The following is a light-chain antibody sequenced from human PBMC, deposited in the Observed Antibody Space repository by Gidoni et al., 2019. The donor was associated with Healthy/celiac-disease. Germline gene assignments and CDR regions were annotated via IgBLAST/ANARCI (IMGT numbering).Light chain of an antibody. CDR3: QQYYSTFLT. Sequence: DIVMTQSPDSLAVSLGERATINCNSSQSVLYSSNNKNYLAWYQQKPGQPPKLLLYWASTREAGVPDRFSGSGSGTDFTLTISSLQAEDVAVYYCQQYYSTFLTFGGGTKVEIK. J-gene: IGKJ4*01. V-gene: IGKV4-1*01. CDR1: QSVLYSSNNKNY. CDR2: WAS.